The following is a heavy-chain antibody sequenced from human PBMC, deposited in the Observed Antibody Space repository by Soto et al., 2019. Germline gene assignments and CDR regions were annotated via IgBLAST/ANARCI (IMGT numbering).Heavy chain of an antibody. CDR1: GYTFTSYD. CDR2: MNPNSGNV. J-gene: IGHJ4*02. Sequence: QVQLVQSGAEVKKPGASVKVSCKASGYTFTSYDLNWVRQATGQGLEWMGWMNPNSGNVGYAPKFQGRVTMTRHTSINTAYMELSSLTSEDTAVYYCARGGGYYDSSGHYPFLRTDSWGQGTLVTVSS. CDR3: ARGGGYYDSSGHYPFLRTDS. V-gene: IGHV1-8*01. D-gene: IGHD3-22*01.